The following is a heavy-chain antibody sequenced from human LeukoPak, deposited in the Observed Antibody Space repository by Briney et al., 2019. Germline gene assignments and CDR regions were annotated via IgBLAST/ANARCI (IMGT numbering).Heavy chain of an antibody. CDR3: ARDKGYCSGGSCYWFDY. CDR2: IIPIFGTA. V-gene: IGHV1-69*05. CDR1: GGTFSSYA. D-gene: IGHD2-15*01. J-gene: IGHJ4*02. Sequence: GASVKVSCKASGGTFSSYAISWVRQAPGQGLEWKGGIIPIFGTANYAQKFQGRVTITTDESTSTAYMELSSLRSEDTAVYYCARDKGYCSGGSCYWFDYWGQGTLVTVSS.